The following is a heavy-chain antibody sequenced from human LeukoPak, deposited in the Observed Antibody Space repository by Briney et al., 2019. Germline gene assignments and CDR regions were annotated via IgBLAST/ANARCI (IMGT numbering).Heavy chain of an antibody. CDR1: GGSISSYY. CDR3: ARVELLWFGELWGNWFDP. CDR2: IYYSGST. J-gene: IGHJ5*02. D-gene: IGHD3-10*01. Sequence: TSETLSLTCTVSGGSISSYYWSWIRQPPGKGLEWNGYIYYSGSTNYNPSLKSRVTISVDTSKNQFSLKLSSVTAADTAVYYCARVELLWFGELWGNWFDPWGQGTLVTVSS. V-gene: IGHV4-59*01.